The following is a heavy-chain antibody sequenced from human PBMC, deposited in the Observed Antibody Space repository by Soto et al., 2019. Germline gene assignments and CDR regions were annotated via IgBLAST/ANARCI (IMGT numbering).Heavy chain of an antibody. CDR3: ARPSGYCTNGVCYQDFDY. D-gene: IGHD2-8*01. CDR1: GYTFTSYY. CDR2: INPSGGST. Sequence: ASVKVSFKASGYTFTSYYMHWLRQAPGQGLEWMGIINPSGGSTSYAQKFQGRVTMTRDTSTSTVYMELSSLRSEDTAVYYCARPSGYCTNGVCYQDFDYWGQGTLVTAPQ. J-gene: IGHJ4*02. V-gene: IGHV1-46*01.